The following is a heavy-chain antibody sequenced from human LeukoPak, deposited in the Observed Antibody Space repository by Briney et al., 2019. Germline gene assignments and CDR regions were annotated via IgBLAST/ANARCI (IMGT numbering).Heavy chain of an antibody. J-gene: IGHJ6*03. V-gene: IGHV4-34*01. CDR1: GGSFSGYY. CDR3: ARANFSPFYYYMDV. Sequence: SSETLSLTCAVYGGSFSGYYWSWIRQPPGKGLEWIGEINHSGSTNYNPSLKSRVTISVDTSKNQFSLKLSSVTAADTAVYYCARANFSPFYYYMDVWGKGTTVTVSS. CDR2: INHSGST. D-gene: IGHD3-16*01.